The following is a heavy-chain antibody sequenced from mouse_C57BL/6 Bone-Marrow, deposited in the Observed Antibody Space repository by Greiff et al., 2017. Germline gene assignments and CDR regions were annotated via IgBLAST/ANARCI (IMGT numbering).Heavy chain of an antibody. CDR2: IDPNSGGT. V-gene: IGHV1-72*01. D-gene: IGHD2-3*01. CDR1: GYTFTSYW. CDR3: ARWGYCVHAWFAY. Sequence: VQLQQPGAELVKPGASVKLSCKASGYTFTSYWMHWVKQRPGRGLEWIGRIDPNSGGTKYTEKFKSKGTLTVDKPYSTAYMQLRSLTSEDSAGYYGARWGYCVHAWFAYWGQGTLVTVSA. J-gene: IGHJ3*01.